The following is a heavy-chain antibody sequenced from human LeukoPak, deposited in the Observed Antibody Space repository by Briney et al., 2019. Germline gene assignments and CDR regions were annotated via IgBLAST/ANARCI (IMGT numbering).Heavy chain of an antibody. CDR1: GGSISSGYY. V-gene: IGHV4-38-2*02. Sequence: SETLSLTCTVSGGSISSGYYWGWIRQPPGKGLEWIGSIYHSGSTYYNPSLKSRVTISVDTSKNQFSLKLSSATAADTAVYYCARDELAINWFDPWGQGTLVTVSS. J-gene: IGHJ5*02. CDR2: IYHSGST. D-gene: IGHD6-13*01. CDR3: ARDELAINWFDP.